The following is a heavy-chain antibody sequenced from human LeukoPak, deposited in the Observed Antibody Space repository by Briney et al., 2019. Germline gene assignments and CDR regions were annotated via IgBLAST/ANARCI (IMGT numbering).Heavy chain of an antibody. Sequence: SVKVSCKVSGSTLTELSMHWVRRAPGKGLECMGGFIPEDGETIYAQKFQGRVNMTEATSTDTAYMELSSMRSEDTAVYYCATDIDGFTRFWGQGTLVTVSS. CDR3: ATDIDGFTRF. V-gene: IGHV1-24*01. J-gene: IGHJ4*02. D-gene: IGHD3-3*01. CDR2: FIPEDGET. CDR1: GSTLTELS.